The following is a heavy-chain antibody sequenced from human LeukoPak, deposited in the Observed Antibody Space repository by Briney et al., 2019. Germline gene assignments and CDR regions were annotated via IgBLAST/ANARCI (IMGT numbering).Heavy chain of an antibody. V-gene: IGHV3-11*04. CDR2: ISSLSTTI. Sequence: GGSLRLSCAASGFTFSGYCMSWIRQAPGKGLEWVSYISSLSTTIYYTDSVKGRFTVSRDDAKNSLYLQMNSLRVEDTAMYYCARDKEAWGQGTLVTVSS. CDR1: GFTFSGYC. CDR3: ARDKEA. J-gene: IGHJ5*02.